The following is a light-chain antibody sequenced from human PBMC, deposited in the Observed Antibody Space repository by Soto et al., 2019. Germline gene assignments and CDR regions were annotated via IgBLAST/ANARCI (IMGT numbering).Light chain of an antibody. V-gene: IGKV3-20*01. CDR3: QHYGSPYT. J-gene: IGKJ2*01. Sequence: EIVLTQSPGTLSLSPGERATLSCRASQSLSSSKLAWYQHKPGQAPRLLNYHASSRATGIPDRFSGSGSGTAFTLTISRLEPEDFAVYYCQHYGSPYTFGQGTKLETK. CDR2: HAS. CDR1: QSLSSSK.